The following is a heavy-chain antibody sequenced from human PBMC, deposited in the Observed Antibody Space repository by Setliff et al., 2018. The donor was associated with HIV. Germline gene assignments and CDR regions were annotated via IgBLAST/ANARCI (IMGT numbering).Heavy chain of an antibody. Sequence: GESLTISCKGSGYRFTTYWIGWVRQMPGKGLEWMGIIYPADSDTTYSPSFQGQVTISVDRSISTAYLQWSNLKASDTAMYYCARLSKSTSGWDNWFDPWGQGTLVTVSS. D-gene: IGHD6-19*01. V-gene: IGHV5-51*01. CDR1: GYRFTTYW. CDR3: ARLSKSTSGWDNWFDP. CDR2: IYPADSDT. J-gene: IGHJ5*02.